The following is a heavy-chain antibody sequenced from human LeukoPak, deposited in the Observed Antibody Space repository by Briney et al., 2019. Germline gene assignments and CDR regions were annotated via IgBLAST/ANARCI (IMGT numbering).Heavy chain of an antibody. CDR1: GFTFSSYS. D-gene: IGHD5-24*01. V-gene: IGHV3-21*01. CDR3: ARDNSVRDEAWWLNP. J-gene: IGHJ5*02. CDR2: ISSSSSYI. Sequence: GGSLRLSCAASGFTFSSYSMNWVRQAPGKGLEWVSSISSSSSYIYYADSVKGRFTISRDNAKNSLYLQMNSLRAEDTAVYYCARDNSVRDEAWWLNPWGQGTLVTVSS.